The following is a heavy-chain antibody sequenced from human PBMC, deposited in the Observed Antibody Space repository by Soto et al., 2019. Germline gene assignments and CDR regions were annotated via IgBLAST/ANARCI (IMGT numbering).Heavy chain of an antibody. V-gene: IGHV1-69*13. CDR3: VRDSGAKLSSS. CDR2: IVPIYRTA. D-gene: IGHD6-13*01. CDR1: GGTISSYR. Sequence: ASVTVSCQASGGTISSYRINWVRQAPGQGLEWVGGIVPIYRTADYAQKFQGRVTITADESARTSYMELRGLKSQDTAVYYCVRDSGAKLSSSWGQGTLVTVSS. J-gene: IGHJ4*02.